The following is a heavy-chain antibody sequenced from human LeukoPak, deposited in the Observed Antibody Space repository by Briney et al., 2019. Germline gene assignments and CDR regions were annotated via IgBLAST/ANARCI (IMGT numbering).Heavy chain of an antibody. V-gene: IGHV3-74*01. CDR1: GFTFNMYW. Sequence: PGGSLRLSCAASGFTFNMYWMHWVRQAPGKGLVWVSRINSDGNSTSYADSVKGRFTIYRDNAKNTLYLQMNSLRAEDTAVYYCARAYYDSSGRYFDYWGQGTLVTVSS. CDR2: INSDGNST. J-gene: IGHJ4*02. D-gene: IGHD3-22*01. CDR3: ARAYYDSSGRYFDY.